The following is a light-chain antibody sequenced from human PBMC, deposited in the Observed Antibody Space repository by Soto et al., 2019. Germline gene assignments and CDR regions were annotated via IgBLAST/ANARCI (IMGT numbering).Light chain of an antibody. CDR3: PQYGSAPWT. CDR2: FAS. V-gene: IGKV3-20*01. Sequence: EIVVTQAPGTMSLSPGESATISCRASQRCSSSYLAWYQQKPGQAPRLLIYFASSRSTGVPDRFSGSGSGRDSNLTISRLEPADVAGYSCPQYGSAPWTFGPGTTVEI. CDR1: QRCSSSY. J-gene: IGKJ1*01.